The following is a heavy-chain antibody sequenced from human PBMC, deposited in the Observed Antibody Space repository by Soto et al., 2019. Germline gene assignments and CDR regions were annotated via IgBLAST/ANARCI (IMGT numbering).Heavy chain of an antibody. J-gene: IGHJ6*02. D-gene: IGHD2-2*01. CDR2: IIPIFGTA. V-gene: IGHV1-69*06. CDR3: ARGGYCSSTSCRARYYYYGMDV. CDR1: GGTFSSYA. Sequence: ASVKVSCKASGGTFSSYAISWVRQAPGQGLEWMGGIIPIFGTANYAQKFQGRVTITADKSTSTAYMELSSLRSEGTAVYYCARGGYCSSTSCRARYYYYGMDVWGQGTTVTVSS.